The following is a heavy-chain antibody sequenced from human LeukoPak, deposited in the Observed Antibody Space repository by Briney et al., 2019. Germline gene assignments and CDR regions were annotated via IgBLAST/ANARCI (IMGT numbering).Heavy chain of an antibody. CDR1: GFTFSSYE. CDR2: ISSSGSTI. Sequence: GGSLTLSCAASGFTFSSYEMNWLRQAPGKGLEWVSYISSSGSTIYYADSVKGRFTISRDNAKNSLYLQMNSLRAEDTAVYYCAREGGYSYGLDYWGQGTLVTVSS. V-gene: IGHV3-48*03. CDR3: AREGGYSYGLDY. D-gene: IGHD5-18*01. J-gene: IGHJ4*02.